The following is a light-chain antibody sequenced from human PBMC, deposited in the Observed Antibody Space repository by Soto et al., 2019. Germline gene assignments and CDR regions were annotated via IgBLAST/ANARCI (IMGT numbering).Light chain of an antibody. CDR2: DAS. Sequence: EIVLTQPPGTLSLSPGERATLSCRASQSVSSSYLAWYQQKPGQAPRLLIYDASIRATGIPDRFSGSGSGTDFHLTISRLEPEDFAVYYCQQYGNSPITFGQGTRLDMK. CDR1: QSVSSSY. CDR3: QQYGNSPIT. V-gene: IGKV3-20*01. J-gene: IGKJ5*01.